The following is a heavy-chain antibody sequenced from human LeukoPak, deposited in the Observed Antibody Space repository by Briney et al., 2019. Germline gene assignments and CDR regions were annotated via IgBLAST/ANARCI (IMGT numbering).Heavy chain of an antibody. CDR2: IRSKAYGGTT. CDR3: TRVYSGWQPEGY. Sequence: GGSLRLSCTASRFTFGDYAMSWVRQAPGKGLEWVGFIRSKAYGGTTEYAASVKGRFTISRDDSKSIAYLQMNSLKTEDTAVYYCTRVYSGWQPEGYWGQGTLVTVSS. J-gene: IGHJ4*02. D-gene: IGHD6-19*01. V-gene: IGHV3-49*04. CDR1: RFTFGDYA.